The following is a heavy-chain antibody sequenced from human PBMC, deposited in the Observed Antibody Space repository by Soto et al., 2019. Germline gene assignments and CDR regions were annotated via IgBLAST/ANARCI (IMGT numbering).Heavy chain of an antibody. J-gene: IGHJ4*02. CDR1: GFPFSSYG. D-gene: IGHD2-2*01. CDR2: IDYNEINQ. Sequence: PGGALILSCGASGFPFSSYGMHWVRQAPGKGLEWVAGIDYNEINQYYIDPVKGRFTISRDQSKNTLYLQMNSLRAEDTAVYYCARDFCPVPTCYDLWGQGVLVTVSS. CDR3: ARDFCPVPTCYDL. V-gene: IGHV3-33*01.